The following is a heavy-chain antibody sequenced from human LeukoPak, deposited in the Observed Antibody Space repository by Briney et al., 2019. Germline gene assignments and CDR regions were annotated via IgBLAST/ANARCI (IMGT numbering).Heavy chain of an antibody. CDR2: IYISRGT. J-gene: IGHJ4*02. CDR1: GVSISGYY. Sequence: SETLSLTCTVSGVSISGYYWSWIRQPAGKGLEWIGRIYISRGTNYNPSLTSRVIMSVDTSKNQFSLQLTSVTAADTAVYYCAKLDGYSYGYSVDYWGQGTLVTVSS. CDR3: AKLDGYSYGYSVDY. D-gene: IGHD5-18*01. V-gene: IGHV4-4*07.